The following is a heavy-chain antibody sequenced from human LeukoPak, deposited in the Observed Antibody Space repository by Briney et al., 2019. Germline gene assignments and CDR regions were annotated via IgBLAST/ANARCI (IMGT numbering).Heavy chain of an antibody. V-gene: IGHV1-24*01. Sequence: ASVKVSCKVSGYTLTELSMHWVRQAPGKGLEWMGGFVPEDGETIYAQKFQGRVAMTEDTSTDTAYMELSSLRSEDTAVYYCATDCPSSSTSCPFDYWGQGTLVTVSS. CDR3: ATDCPSSSTSCPFDY. CDR1: GYTLTELS. CDR2: FVPEDGET. J-gene: IGHJ4*02. D-gene: IGHD2-2*01.